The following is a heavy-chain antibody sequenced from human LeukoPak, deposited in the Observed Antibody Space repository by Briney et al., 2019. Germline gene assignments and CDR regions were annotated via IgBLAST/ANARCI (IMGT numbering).Heavy chain of an antibody. Sequence: SETLSLTCTVSGGSIGSSPYYWGWIRQPPGKGLEWVGSIYYSGITYYNPSLKSRVTISVDTSKNQFSLKLSSGTAADTAVYYCAKDRMGSGSTGYFDYWGQGTLVTVSS. CDR3: AKDRMGSGSTGYFDY. D-gene: IGHD1-26*01. CDR2: IYYSGIT. CDR1: GGSIGSSPYY. J-gene: IGHJ4*02. V-gene: IGHV4-39*07.